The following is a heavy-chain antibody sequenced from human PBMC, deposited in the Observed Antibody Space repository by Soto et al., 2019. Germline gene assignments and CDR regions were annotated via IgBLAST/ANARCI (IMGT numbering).Heavy chain of an antibody. CDR1: GGTFTNYA. CDR2: TVPFFGTA. V-gene: IGHV1-69*01. J-gene: IGHJ6*02. Sequence: QVQLVQSGAEVKKPGSSVKVSCKASGGTFTNYAFSWVRQAPGQGLEWMGGTVPFFGTANYAQKFQGRLTAAADASTSIAYMELRSLTSEDTAVYYCAAGAAAGSPSYYYGMGVWGQGTTVTVSS. CDR3: AAGAAAGSPSYYYGMGV. D-gene: IGHD6-13*01.